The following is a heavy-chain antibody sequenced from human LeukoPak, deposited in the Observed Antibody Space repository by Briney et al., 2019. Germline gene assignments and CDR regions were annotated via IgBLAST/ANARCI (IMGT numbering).Heavy chain of an antibody. J-gene: IGHJ4*02. D-gene: IGHD3-10*01. CDR3: ASSGSYYTPYFDY. CDR2: IYPGDSTT. V-gene: IGHV5-51*01. Sequence: GESLKISCKGSGYSFTSYWIGWVRQMRGKGLEWMGIIYPGDSTTRYSPSFQGQVTVSADKSINTAYLQWSSLKASDTAMYYCASSGSYYTPYFDYWGQGTLVTVSS. CDR1: GYSFTSYW.